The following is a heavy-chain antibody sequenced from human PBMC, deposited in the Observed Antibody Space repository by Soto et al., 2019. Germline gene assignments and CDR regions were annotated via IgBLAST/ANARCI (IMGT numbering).Heavy chain of an antibody. V-gene: IGHV3-30*18. CDR1: GFTFSSYG. Sequence: AGGSLRLSCAASGFTFSSYGMHWVRQAPGKGLEWVAVISYDGSNKYYADSVKGRFTISRDNSKNTLYLQMNSLRAEDTAVYYCAKGVLSYYYGMDVWGQGTTVTVSS. CDR3: AKGVLSYYYGMDV. J-gene: IGHJ6*02. CDR2: ISYDGSNK. D-gene: IGHD6-6*01.